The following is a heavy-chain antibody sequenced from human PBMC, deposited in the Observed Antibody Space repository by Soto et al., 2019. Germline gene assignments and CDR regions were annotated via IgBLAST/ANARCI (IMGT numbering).Heavy chain of an antibody. Sequence: SSETLSLTCTVSGGSISSGGYYWSWIRQHPGKGLEWIGYIYYSGSIFYNPSFKSRVTISVDTSKNQFSLQLSSVTAADTAVYFCAREDDGGDRDYYGLDVWGQGTTVTVSS. CDR3: AREDDGGDRDYYGLDV. D-gene: IGHD2-21*02. CDR2: IYYSGSI. CDR1: GGSISSGGYY. V-gene: IGHV4-30-4*08. J-gene: IGHJ6*02.